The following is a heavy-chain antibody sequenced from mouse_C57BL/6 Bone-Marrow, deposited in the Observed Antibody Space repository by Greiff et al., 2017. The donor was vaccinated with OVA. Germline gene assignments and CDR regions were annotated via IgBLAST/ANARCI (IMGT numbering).Heavy chain of an antibody. J-gene: IGHJ3*01. V-gene: IGHV1-74*01. CDR2: IHPSDSDT. CDR1: GYTFTRYW. D-gene: IGHD2-5*01. CDR3: AIKGFNYSNEWFAY. Sequence: VQLQQPRAELVKPRASVQVSCKASGYTFTRYWMHWVKQRPGQGLEWIGRIHPSDSDTNYNQKFKGKATLTVDKSSSTAYMQLRSLTSEDSAVYYCAIKGFNYSNEWFAYWGQVTLVTFSA.